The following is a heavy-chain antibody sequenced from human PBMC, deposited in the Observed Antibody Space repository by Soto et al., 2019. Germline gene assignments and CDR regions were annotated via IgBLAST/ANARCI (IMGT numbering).Heavy chain of an antibody. V-gene: IGHV4-39*01. J-gene: IGHJ5*02. CDR3: ARRDPAGRGCSGGSCHPADPTTLNWFDP. D-gene: IGHD2-15*01. Sequence: SETLSLTCTVSGGSISSSSYYWGWIRQPPGKGLEWIGSIYYSGSTYYNPSLKSRVTISVDTSKNQFSLKLSSVTAADTAVYYCARRDPAGRGCSGGSCHPADPTTLNWFDPWGQGTLVTVSS. CDR2: IYYSGST. CDR1: GGSISSSSYY.